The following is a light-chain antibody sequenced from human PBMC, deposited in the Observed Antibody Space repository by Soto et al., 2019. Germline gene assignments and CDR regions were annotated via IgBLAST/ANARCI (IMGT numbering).Light chain of an antibody. V-gene: IGKV3-20*01. CDR1: QSVNSK. CDR3: QQYGSSPTT. Sequence: EIVMTQSPATLSVSPGERVSLSCRASQSVNSKLAWYQQKPGQAPRLLIYGASSRATGIPDRFSGSGSGTDFTLTISRLEPEDFAVYFCQQYGSSPTTFGQGTKVDIK. J-gene: IGKJ1*01. CDR2: GAS.